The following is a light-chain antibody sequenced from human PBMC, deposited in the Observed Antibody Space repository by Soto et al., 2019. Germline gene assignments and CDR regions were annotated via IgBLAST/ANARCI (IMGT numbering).Light chain of an antibody. CDR3: QQYNTYSWT. V-gene: IGKV1-16*01. CDR1: QSISRH. CDR2: GSS. Sequence: DIHMTQSPSSLSPSVGDRVTLTCRASQSISRHLNWYQQKPGRAPRLLIYGSSNLQGGVPSRFSGSGSGTEFALTISSLQPDDFATYYCQQYNTYSWTFGPGTKVEIK. J-gene: IGKJ1*01.